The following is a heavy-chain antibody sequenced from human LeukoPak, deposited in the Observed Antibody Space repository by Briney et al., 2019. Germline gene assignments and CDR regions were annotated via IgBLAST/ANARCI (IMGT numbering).Heavy chain of an antibody. D-gene: IGHD6-13*01. CDR3: AKDPPPDSSSWYYFDY. CDR1: GFTFDDYA. J-gene: IGHJ4*02. V-gene: IGHV3-9*01. CDR2: ISWNSGSI. Sequence: GGSLRLSCAASGFTFDDYAMHWVRQAPGEGLEWVSGISWNSGSIVYADSVKGRFTISRDNAKNSLYLQMNSLRAEDTALYYCAKDPPPDSSSWYYFDYWGQGTLVTVSS.